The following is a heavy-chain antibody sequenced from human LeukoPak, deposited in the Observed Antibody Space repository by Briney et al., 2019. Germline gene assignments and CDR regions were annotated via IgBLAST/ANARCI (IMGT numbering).Heavy chain of an antibody. Sequence: SGGSLRLSCAASGFTFSSYGMHWVRQAPGKGLEWVAVISYDGSNKYYADSVKGRFTISRDNSKNTLYQQMNSLRAEDTAVYYCAKDTYYYDSSGYYDYWGQGTLVTVSS. CDR2: ISYDGSNK. V-gene: IGHV3-30*18. J-gene: IGHJ4*02. D-gene: IGHD3-22*01. CDR1: GFTFSSYG. CDR3: AKDTYYYDSSGYYDY.